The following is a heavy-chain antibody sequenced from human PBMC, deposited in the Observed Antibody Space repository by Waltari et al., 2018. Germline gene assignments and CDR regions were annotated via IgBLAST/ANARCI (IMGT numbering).Heavy chain of an antibody. CDR2: VHHSGKT. CDR3: AGDRAIGLFFDY. D-gene: IGHD2-2*01. CDR1: GDSLSGNYW. V-gene: IGHV4-4*02. Sequence: QVQLQESGQGLVKPSGILSLTCAVSGDSLSGNYWWSWVRQSPEKGLELIGQVHHSGKTHYNPSLQSRVAISVDKPKNQFSLNLNSVTAADTAIYYCAGDRAIGLFFDYWGRGTLVTVSS. J-gene: IGHJ4*02.